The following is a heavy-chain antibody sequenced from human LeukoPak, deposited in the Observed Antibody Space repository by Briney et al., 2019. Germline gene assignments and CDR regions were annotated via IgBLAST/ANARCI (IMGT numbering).Heavy chain of an antibody. CDR1: GFTFSSYE. D-gene: IGHD5-18*01. V-gene: IGHV3-48*03. Sequence: GGSLRLSCAASGFTFSSYEMNWVRQAPGKGLEWVSYISSSGSTIYYADSVKGRFTISRDNSKNTVYLQMNSLRAEDTALYYCAKESPSYRYGQGTKDFDYWGQGTLVTVSS. CDR3: AKESPSYRYGQGTKDFDY. J-gene: IGHJ4*02. CDR2: ISSSGSTI.